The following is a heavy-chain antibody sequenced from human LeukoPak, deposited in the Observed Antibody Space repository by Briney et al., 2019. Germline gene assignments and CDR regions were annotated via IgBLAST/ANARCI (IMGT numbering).Heavy chain of an antibody. CDR2: IYYSGST. V-gene: IGHV4-31*03. CDR3: ARGELDAFDI. D-gene: IGHD1-26*01. CDR1: GGSISSGGYY. J-gene: IGHJ3*02. Sequence: SETLSPTCTVSGGSISSGGYYWSWIRQHPGKGLEWIGYIYYSGSTYYNPSLKSRVTISVDTSKNQFSLKLSSVTAADTAVYYCARGELDAFDIWGQGTMVTASS.